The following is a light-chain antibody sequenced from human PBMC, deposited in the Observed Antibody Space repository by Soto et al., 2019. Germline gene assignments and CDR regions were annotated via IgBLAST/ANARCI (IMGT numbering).Light chain of an antibody. V-gene: IGKV1-5*03. CDR3: QQYNNYLT. CDR1: QSISSW. J-gene: IGKJ4*02. Sequence: DIQMTQSPSTLSASVGDRVTITCRASQSISSWLAWYQQKPGKAPKLLIYKSYSLETGVPSRFSGSGSVTEFTLIISILQPDDFATYYGQQYNNYLTFGGGTKVDIK. CDR2: KSY.